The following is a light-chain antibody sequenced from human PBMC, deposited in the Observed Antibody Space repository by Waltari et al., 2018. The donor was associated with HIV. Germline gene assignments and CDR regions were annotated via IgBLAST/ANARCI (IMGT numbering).Light chain of an antibody. J-gene: IGKJ4*01. V-gene: IGKV4-1*01. CDR1: RTTLFSSAHRNC. CDR2: WAS. Sequence: DIVVTPAPTSLAVSLGERATIDCRSSRTTLFSSAHRNCLAWYQQKPGQSPKLLIYWASTRASGVPARFSGSGSGTNFSLTISTLQTDDVALYYCQQYYSLGPTFGGGTKVEIK. CDR3: QQYYSLGPT.